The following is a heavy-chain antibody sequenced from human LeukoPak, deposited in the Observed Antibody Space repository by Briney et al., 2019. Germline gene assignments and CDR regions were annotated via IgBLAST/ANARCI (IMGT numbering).Heavy chain of an antibody. CDR3: ARVGRYYDSSGYYDAFDI. J-gene: IGHJ3*02. D-gene: IGHD3-22*01. V-gene: IGHV4-59*08. Sequence: SETLSLTCTVSGGSISSYYWSWIRQPPGKGLEWIGYIYYSGSTYYNPSLKSRVTISVDTSKNQFSLKLSSVTAADTAVYYCARVGRYYDSSGYYDAFDIWGQGTMVTVSS. CDR2: IYYSGST. CDR1: GGSISSYY.